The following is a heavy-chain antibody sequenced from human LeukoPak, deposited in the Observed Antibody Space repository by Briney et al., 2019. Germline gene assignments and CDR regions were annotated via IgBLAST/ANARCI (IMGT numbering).Heavy chain of an antibody. CDR3: VRGVIVGDV. V-gene: IGHV3-21*01. Sequence: GGSLRLSCAASGFMFNSFTMNWVRQAPGKGLEWVSSISRTTSFKYYADSLKGRFTISRDNIKNSLYLQMNSLRAEDTAVYYCVRGVIVGDVWGQGTTVTVSS. CDR2: ISRTTSFK. J-gene: IGHJ6*02. D-gene: IGHD1-26*01. CDR1: GFMFNSFT.